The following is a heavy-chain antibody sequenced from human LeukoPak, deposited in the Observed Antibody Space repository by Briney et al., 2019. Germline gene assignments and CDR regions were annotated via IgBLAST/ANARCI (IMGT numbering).Heavy chain of an antibody. CDR2: IYSTGST. CDR3: ARHGITGTTDAFDI. D-gene: IGHD1-20*01. J-gene: IGHJ3*02. CDR1: GGSISTYY. Sequence: PSETLSLTCTVSGGSISTYYWSWIRQPAGKGLEWIGRIYSTGSTHYNPSLKSRVTMSLDTSKNQFSLKLSSVTAADTAMYYCARHGITGTTDAFDIWGQGTMVTVSS. V-gene: IGHV4-4*07.